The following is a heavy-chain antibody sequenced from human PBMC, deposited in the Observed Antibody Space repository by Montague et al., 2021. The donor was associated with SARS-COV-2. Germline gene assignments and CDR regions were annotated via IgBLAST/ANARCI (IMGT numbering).Heavy chain of an antibody. CDR2: IYYTGST. J-gene: IGHJ1*01. Sequence: SETLSLTCTVSGGSISNSVYYWGWVRQPPGKGLEWIGGIYYTGSTYYNPSLKSRLTISVDTSENQFSLNLRSMTAADTAVYYCARHPQHWGQGTLVTVSS. V-gene: IGHV4-39*01. CDR3: ARHPQH. CDR1: GGSISNSVYY.